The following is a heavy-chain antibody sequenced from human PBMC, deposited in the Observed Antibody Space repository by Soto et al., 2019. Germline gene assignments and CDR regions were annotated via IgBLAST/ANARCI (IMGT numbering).Heavy chain of an antibody. D-gene: IGHD3-16*01. CDR1: GGSVSSSAYY. Sequence: PSETLSLTCTVSGGSVSSSAYYWGWIRQPPGKGLEWIGSVYYSGSIQYNPSLKSRVTMSVDTSNNQFSLKLSSVTAADTAVYYCARPYPAFQTLNAYNWFDPWCQGTLVTVS. V-gene: IGHV4-39*01. J-gene: IGHJ5*02. CDR2: VYYSGSI. CDR3: ARPYPAFQTLNAYNWFDP.